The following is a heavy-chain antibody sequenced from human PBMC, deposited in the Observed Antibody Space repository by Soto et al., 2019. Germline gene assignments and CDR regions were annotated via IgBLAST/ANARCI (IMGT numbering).Heavy chain of an antibody. D-gene: IGHD2-2*01. CDR3: ARVSRTQKSVYYFDY. CDR2: ISSSSSYI. Sequence: EVQLVESGGGLVKPGGSLRLSCAASGFTFSSYSMNWVRQAPGKGLEWVSSISSSSSYIYYADSVKGRFTISRDNAKNSLYLQMNSLRAEDTAVYYCARVSRTQKSVYYFDYWGQGTLVTVSS. J-gene: IGHJ4*02. CDR1: GFTFSSYS. V-gene: IGHV3-21*01.